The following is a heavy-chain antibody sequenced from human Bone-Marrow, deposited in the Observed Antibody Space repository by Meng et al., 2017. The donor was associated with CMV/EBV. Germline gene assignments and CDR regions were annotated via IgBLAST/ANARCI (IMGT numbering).Heavy chain of an antibody. J-gene: IGHJ5*02. CDR3: AHRRETAAGLAFDP. CDR1: GFSLSTSGVG. CDR2: IYWNDDK. V-gene: IGHV2-5*01. D-gene: IGHD6-13*01. Sequence: SGPTLVKPTQTLTLTCTFSGFSLSTSGVGVGWIRQPPGKALEWLALIYWNDDKRYSPSLKSRPTITKDTSKNQVVLTMTNMDPVDTATYYCAHRRETAAGLAFDPWGQGTLVTVSS.